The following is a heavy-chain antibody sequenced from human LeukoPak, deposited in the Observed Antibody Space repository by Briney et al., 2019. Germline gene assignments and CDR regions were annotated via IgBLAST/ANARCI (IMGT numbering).Heavy chain of an antibody. CDR1: GFTVSSNY. J-gene: IGHJ4*02. Sequence: GGSLRLSCAASGFTVSSNYMSWVRQAPGKGLEWVSVIYSGGSTYYADSVKGRFTISRDNSKNTLYLQMNSLRAEDTAVYYCARPDYYDSSVVDYWGQGTLVTVSS. CDR2: IYSGGST. CDR3: ARPDYYDSSVVDY. D-gene: IGHD3-22*01. V-gene: IGHV3-53*01.